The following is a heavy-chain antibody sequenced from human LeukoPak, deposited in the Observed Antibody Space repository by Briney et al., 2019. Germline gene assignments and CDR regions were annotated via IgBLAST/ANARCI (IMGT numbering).Heavy chain of an antibody. CDR2: IYYSGST. CDR3: ARSVRATRYFQH. D-gene: IGHD1-26*01. J-gene: IGHJ1*01. Sequence: PSETLSLTCTVSGGSISSSSYYWGWIRQPPGKGLEWIGSIYYSGSTNYNPSLKSRVTISVDTSKNQFSLKLSSVTAADTAVYYCARSVRATRYFQHWGQGTLVTVSS. V-gene: IGHV4-39*07. CDR1: GGSISSSSYY.